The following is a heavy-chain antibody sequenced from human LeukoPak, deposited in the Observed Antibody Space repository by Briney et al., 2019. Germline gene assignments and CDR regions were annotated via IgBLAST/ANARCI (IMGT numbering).Heavy chain of an antibody. CDR1: GFTSSSYS. J-gene: IGHJ5*02. D-gene: IGHD3-9*01. Sequence: GGSLRLSCAASGFTSSSYSMNWVRHAPGKGLEWVSYISSSSSTIYYADSVKGRFTISRDNAKNSLYLQMNSLRDEDTAVYYCARDRDDILTGYPWFDPWGQGTLVTVSS. V-gene: IGHV3-48*02. CDR3: ARDRDDILTGYPWFDP. CDR2: ISSSSSTI.